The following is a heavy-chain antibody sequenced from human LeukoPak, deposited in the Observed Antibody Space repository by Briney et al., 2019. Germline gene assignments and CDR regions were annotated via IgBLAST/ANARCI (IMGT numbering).Heavy chain of an antibody. CDR1: GDSVSSNSAA. CDR3: ARDKPIVGATTYYYYGMDV. J-gene: IGHJ6*02. CDR2: TYYRSKWYN. V-gene: IGHV6-1*01. D-gene: IGHD1-26*01. Sequence: SQTLSLTCAISGDSVSSNSAAWDWLRQSPSRGLEWLGRTYYRSKWYNDYAVSVKSRITINPDTSKNQFSLQLNSVTPEDTAVYYCARDKPIVGATTYYYYGMDVWGQGTTVTVSS.